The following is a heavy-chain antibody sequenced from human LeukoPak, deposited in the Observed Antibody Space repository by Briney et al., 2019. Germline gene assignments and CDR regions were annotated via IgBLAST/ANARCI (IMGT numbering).Heavy chain of an antibody. Sequence: ASVKVSCKASGGTFSSYAISWVRQAPGQGLEWMGGIIPIFGTANYAQKFQGRVTMTRDMSTSTVYMELSSLRSEDTAVYYCARDTAMVTGYFDYWGQGTLVTVSS. CDR3: ARDTAMVTGYFDY. D-gene: IGHD5-18*01. CDR2: IIPIFGTA. CDR1: GGTFSSYA. J-gene: IGHJ4*02. V-gene: IGHV1-69*05.